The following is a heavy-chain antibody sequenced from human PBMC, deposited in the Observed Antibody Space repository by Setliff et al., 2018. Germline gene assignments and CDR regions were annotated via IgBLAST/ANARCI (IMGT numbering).Heavy chain of an antibody. D-gene: IGHD5-18*01. CDR1: GGTFRSYG. V-gene: IGHV1-69*05. Sequence: SVKVSCKASGGTFRSYGISWVRQAPGQGLEWMGGIIPNFGTTSYAQKFQGRVTITTDESTNTAYMELSSLSTEDTAVYYCAREGVDTRSSTDYRYYMDVWGKGTTVTVSS. CDR3: AREGVDTRSSTDYRYYMDV. CDR2: IIPNFGTT. J-gene: IGHJ6*03.